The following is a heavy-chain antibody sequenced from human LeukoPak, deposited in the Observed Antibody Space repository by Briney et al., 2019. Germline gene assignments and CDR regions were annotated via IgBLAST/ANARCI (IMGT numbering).Heavy chain of an antibody. CDR2: ISSSSSTI. Sequence: GGSLRLSCAASGFTFSSYSMNWVRQAPGKGLEWVSYISSSSSTIYYADSVKGRFTISRDNAKNSLYLQMNSLRAEDTAVYYCARDSPYYYDSSGYFDYWGQRTLVTVSS. CDR3: ARDSPYYYDSSGYFDY. CDR1: GFTFSSYS. D-gene: IGHD3-22*01. V-gene: IGHV3-48*04. J-gene: IGHJ4*02.